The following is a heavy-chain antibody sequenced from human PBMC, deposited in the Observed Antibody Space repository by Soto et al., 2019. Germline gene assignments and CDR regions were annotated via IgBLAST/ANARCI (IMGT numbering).Heavy chain of an antibody. Sequence: GGSLRLSCGASGFTFSNYDMHWVRQATGKGLEWVSTIGIAVDTYYPGSVKGRFTISRENAKNSLYLQMNSLRAEDTAVYYCARADSSWTAKYYFDYWGQGTLVTISS. CDR2: IGIAVDT. J-gene: IGHJ4*02. CDR1: GFTFSNYD. CDR3: ARADSSWTAKYYFDY. D-gene: IGHD6-13*01. V-gene: IGHV3-13*01.